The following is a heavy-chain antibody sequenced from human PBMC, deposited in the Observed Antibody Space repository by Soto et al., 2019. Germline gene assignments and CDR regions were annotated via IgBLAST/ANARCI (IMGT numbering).Heavy chain of an antibody. V-gene: IGHV4-34*01. CDR2: INHSGST. Sequence: SETLSLTXAVYGGSFSGYYWSWIRQPPGKGLEWIGEINHSGSTNYNPSLKSRVTISVDTSKNQFSLKLSSVTAADTAVYYCARGGVGATYFDYWGQGTLVTVSS. CDR3: ARGGVGATYFDY. J-gene: IGHJ4*02. D-gene: IGHD1-26*01. CDR1: GGSFSGYY.